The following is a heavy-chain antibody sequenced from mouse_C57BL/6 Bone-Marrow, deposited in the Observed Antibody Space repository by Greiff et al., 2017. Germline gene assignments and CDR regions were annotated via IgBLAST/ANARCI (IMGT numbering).Heavy chain of an antibody. J-gene: IGHJ2*01. Sequence: VQLQQPGAELVKPGASVKLSCKASGYTFTSYWMHWVKQRPGQGLEWIGMIHPNSGSTNYNEKFKSKATLTVDKSSSKAYMQRSSLTSEDSAVYYCARTGDFDYWGQGTTLTVSS. CDR2: IHPNSGST. D-gene: IGHD1-1*02. CDR1: GYTFTSYW. CDR3: ARTGDFDY. V-gene: IGHV1-64*01.